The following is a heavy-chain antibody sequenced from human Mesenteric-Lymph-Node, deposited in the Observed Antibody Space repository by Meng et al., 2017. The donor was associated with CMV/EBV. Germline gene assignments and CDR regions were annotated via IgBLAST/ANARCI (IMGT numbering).Heavy chain of an antibody. Sequence: GESLKISCAASGFTFSSYAMAWVRQAPGKGLEWVSTISGSGDTTYYSDSVKGRFTISRDNSKNTLFLQMNSLRAEDTALYYCAKDAWGYSGYDPYFGYWGKGTLVTVSS. D-gene: IGHD5-12*01. CDR1: GFTFSSYA. J-gene: IGHJ4*02. V-gene: IGHV3-23*01. CDR3: AKDAWGYSGYDPYFGY. CDR2: ISGSGDTT.